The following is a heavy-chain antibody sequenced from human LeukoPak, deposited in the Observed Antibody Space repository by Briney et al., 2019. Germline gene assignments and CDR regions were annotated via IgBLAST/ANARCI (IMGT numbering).Heavy chain of an antibody. Sequence: GSLRLSCAASGFTFSSYGMSWIRQPPGKGLEWIGEINHSGSTNYNPSLKSRVTISVDTSKNQFSLKLSSVTAADTAVYYCARGVEMATIPNYFDYWGQGTLVTVSS. D-gene: IGHD5-24*01. CDR2: INHSGST. J-gene: IGHJ4*02. CDR1: GFTFSSYG. CDR3: ARGVEMATIPNYFDY. V-gene: IGHV4-34*01.